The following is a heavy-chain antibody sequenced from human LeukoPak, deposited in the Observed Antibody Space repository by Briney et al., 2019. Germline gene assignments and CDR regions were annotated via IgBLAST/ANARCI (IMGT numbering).Heavy chain of an antibody. D-gene: IGHD2-15*01. V-gene: IGHV6-1*01. Sequence: SQTLSLTCVISGDSVSSHSAAWNWTRQSPSGGLEWLGRTYYRSTWSNEYAVSVQSRITINPDTSRNQFSLQLSSVTPEDTAVYYCARDQGGFDYWGQGTLVTVSS. CDR3: ARDQGGFDY. CDR1: GDSVSSHSAA. CDR2: TYYRSTWSN. J-gene: IGHJ4*02.